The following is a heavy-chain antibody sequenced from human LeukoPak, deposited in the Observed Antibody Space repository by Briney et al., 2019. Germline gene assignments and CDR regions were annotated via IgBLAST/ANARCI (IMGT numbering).Heavy chain of an antibody. V-gene: IGHV1-18*01. CDR1: GYTFTSYG. CDR2: ISAYNGNT. J-gene: IGHJ6*02. D-gene: IGHD2-2*01. Sequence: ASVKVSCKASGYTFTSYGISWVRQAPGQGLEWMGWISAYNGNTNYAQKLQGRVTMTTDTSTSTAYMELRSLRSDDTAVYYCARDTVVAPAAMTWYYYYGMDVWGQGTTVTVSS. CDR3: ARDTVVAPAAMTWYYYYGMDV.